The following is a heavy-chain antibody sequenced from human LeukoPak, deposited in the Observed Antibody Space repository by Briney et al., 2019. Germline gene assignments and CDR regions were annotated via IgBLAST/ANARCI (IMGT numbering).Heavy chain of an antibody. CDR3: ARAYCGGDCYSIYFQH. V-gene: IGHV1-46*01. Sequence: GASVKVSCKASGYTFTSYYMHWVRQAPGQGLEWMGIINPSGGSTSYAQKFQGRVTMTRDTSTSTVYMELSSLRSEDTAVYYCARAYCGGDCYSIYFQHWGQGTLVTVSS. J-gene: IGHJ1*01. CDR1: GYTFTSYY. CDR2: INPSGGST. D-gene: IGHD2-21*02.